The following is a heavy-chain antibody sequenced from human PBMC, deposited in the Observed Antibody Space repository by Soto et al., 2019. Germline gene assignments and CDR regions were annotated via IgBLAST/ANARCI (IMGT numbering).Heavy chain of an antibody. Sequence: QVQLVQSGAEVTKPGASVKVSCKASGYTFTHYYIHWVRQAPGQGLEWMGMINPSGGSTDYAQKFQGRVTMTTDTSTTTVYMELSSLRSDDTAVYYCARPPFPGCINGVCYPCDHWGQGTLVTVSS. CDR3: ARPPFPGCINGVCYPCDH. D-gene: IGHD2-8*01. CDR2: INPSGGST. V-gene: IGHV1-46*01. J-gene: IGHJ4*02. CDR1: GYTFTHYY.